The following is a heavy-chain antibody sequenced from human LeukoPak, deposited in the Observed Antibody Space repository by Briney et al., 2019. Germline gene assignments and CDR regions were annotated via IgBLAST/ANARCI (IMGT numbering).Heavy chain of an antibody. CDR2: INRHGNST. CDR1: GFTFSTYW. V-gene: IGHV3-74*01. CDR3: ASPELDY. J-gene: IGHJ4*02. Sequence: AGGSLRLSCAASGFTFSTYWMHWVRHGPGKGLVWVSRINRHGNSTSYVDSVKGRFTISRDNAKNTLYLQMNSLRAEDTAVYFCASPELDYWGQGTLVTVSS.